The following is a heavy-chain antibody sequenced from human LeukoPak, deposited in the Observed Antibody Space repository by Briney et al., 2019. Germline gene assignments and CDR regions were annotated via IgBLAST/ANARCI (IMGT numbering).Heavy chain of an antibody. J-gene: IGHJ4*02. CDR2: IIPIFGTA. D-gene: IGHD2-21*02. CDR3: AREAYCGGDCYFPPPDY. Sequence: SVKVSCKASGGTFSSYAISWVRQAPGQGLEWMGGIIPIFGTANYAQKFQGRVTITADESTSIAYMELSSLRAEDTAVYYCAREAYCGGDCYFPPPDYWGQGTLVTVSS. CDR1: GGTFSSYA. V-gene: IGHV1-69*13.